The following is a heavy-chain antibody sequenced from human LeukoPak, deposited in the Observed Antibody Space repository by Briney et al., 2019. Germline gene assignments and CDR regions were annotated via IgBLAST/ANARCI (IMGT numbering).Heavy chain of an antibody. D-gene: IGHD2-15*01. CDR3: AKNGDRGAYCSGGSCYPSYYQNMDV. V-gene: IGHV3-23*01. CDR1: EFTVNVNY. Sequence: GGSLRLSCAASEFTVNVNYMSWVRQAPGKGLEWVSAISSTGGTAYYADSVKGRFTISRDNSKNTLYLQMNSLRAEDTAIYSCAKNGDRGAYCSGGSCYPSYYQNMDVWGKGTTVTISS. CDR2: ISSTGGTA. J-gene: IGHJ6*03.